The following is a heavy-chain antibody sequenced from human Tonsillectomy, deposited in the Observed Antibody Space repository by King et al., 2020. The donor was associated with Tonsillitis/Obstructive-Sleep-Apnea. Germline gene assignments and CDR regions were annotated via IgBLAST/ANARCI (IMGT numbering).Heavy chain of an antibody. Sequence: QLVQSGGGVVQPGRSLRLSCAASGFTFSSYGMHWVRQAPGKGLEWVAFIWYDGSNKFYADSVKGRFTISRDNSKNTLYLQMNSQRSEDTAVYYCARDGQRSSAWSSDYWGQGTLVTVSS. V-gene: IGHV3-33*01. D-gene: IGHD6-19*01. CDR1: GFTFSSYG. CDR3: ARDGQRSSAWSSDY. CDR2: IWYDGSNK. J-gene: IGHJ4*02.